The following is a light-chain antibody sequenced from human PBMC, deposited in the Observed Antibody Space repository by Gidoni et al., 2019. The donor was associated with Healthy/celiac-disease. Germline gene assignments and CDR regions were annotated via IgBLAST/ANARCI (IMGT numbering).Light chain of an antibody. J-gene: IGKJ1*01. V-gene: IGKV3-20*01. CDR1: QSVSSSY. CDR2: GAS. CDR3: QQYGSSPAT. Sequence: EIVLTQSPGTLSLSPGERATLSCRASQSVSSSYLAWYQQKPGQAPRLLIYGASSRATGIPDRFSGSGPGTDFTLTISRLEPEDFAVDYCQQYGSSPATFXQXTKVEIK.